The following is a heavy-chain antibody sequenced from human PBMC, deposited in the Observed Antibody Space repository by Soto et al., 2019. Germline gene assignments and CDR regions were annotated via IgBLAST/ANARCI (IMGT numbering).Heavy chain of an antibody. D-gene: IGHD2-2*01. CDR1: GGSISSYY. CDR2: IYYSGST. Sequence: QVQLQESGPGLVKPSETLSLTCTVSGGSISSYYWSWIRQPPGKGLEWIGYIYYSGSTNYNPSLKSRGTISVDTSTNQLSLKLSSVTAADTAVYYCARGRGGWFINQLLNAFDIWGQGTMGTVSS. V-gene: IGHV4-59*01. CDR3: ARGRGGWFINQLLNAFDI. J-gene: IGHJ3*02.